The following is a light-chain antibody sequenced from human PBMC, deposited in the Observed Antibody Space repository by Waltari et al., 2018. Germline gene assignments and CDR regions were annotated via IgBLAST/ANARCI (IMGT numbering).Light chain of an antibody. CDR2: SAS. V-gene: IGKV3D-15*01. CDR3: QQYNNWPPIT. CDR1: QSVSNS. Sequence: EIVITQSPPTLSVSPGERATLSCRASQSVSNSLAWYQHRPGRAPRLLIHSASTRAPGIPARFSGSGSETEFTLTISNLQSEDFALYYCQQYNNWPPITFGQGTRLEIK. J-gene: IGKJ5*01.